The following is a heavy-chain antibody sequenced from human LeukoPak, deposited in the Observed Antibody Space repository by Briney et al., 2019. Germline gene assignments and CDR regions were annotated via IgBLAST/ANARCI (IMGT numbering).Heavy chain of an antibody. CDR2: MKPSSGAT. D-gene: IGHD3-10*01. V-gene: IGHV1-8*01. CDR1: GYTFVSYD. Sequence: ASVKVSCKASGYTFVSYDINWVRQATGQGLEWMGWMKPSSGATGYAQKFQGRVTMTRNTSTSTAYMEVSSLRSDGTAVYYCARGHDSGFDPWGQGTLVTVSS. J-gene: IGHJ5*02. CDR3: ARGHDSGFDP.